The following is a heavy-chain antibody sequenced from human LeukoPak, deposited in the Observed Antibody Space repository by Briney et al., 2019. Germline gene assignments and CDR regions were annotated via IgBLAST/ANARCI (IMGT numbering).Heavy chain of an antibody. J-gene: IGHJ4*02. CDR3: AGTSGWYESFDY. CDR2: LYTSGST. V-gene: IGHV4-4*07. CDR1: GGSINSYY. Sequence: PSETLSLTCTVSGGSINSYYWSWIRQPAGKGLEWVGRLYTSGSTNYNPSLKSRVTISVDTSENRFSLKLSSVTAADTAVYYCAGTSGWYESFDYWGQGTLVTVSS. D-gene: IGHD6-19*01.